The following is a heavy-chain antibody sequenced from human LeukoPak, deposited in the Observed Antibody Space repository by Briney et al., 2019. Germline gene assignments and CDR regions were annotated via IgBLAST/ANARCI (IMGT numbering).Heavy chain of an antibody. D-gene: IGHD6-19*01. Sequence: GGSLRLSCAASGFTFSIYSMNWVRQAPGKGLEWLSYISGGSTTIYYADSVKGRFTISRDNAKNSLYLQMNSLRAEDTAVYYCAKVAGKSIDYWGQGTLVTVSS. CDR2: ISGGSTTI. J-gene: IGHJ4*02. CDR3: AKVAGKSIDY. CDR1: GFTFSIYS. V-gene: IGHV3-48*01.